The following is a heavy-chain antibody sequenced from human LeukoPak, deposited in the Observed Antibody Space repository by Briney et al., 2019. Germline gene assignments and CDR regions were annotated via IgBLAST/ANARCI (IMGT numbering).Heavy chain of an antibody. D-gene: IGHD6-19*01. Sequence: PGGSLRLSCAASGFTFSSYGMSWVRQAPGKGLEWIGTIYYSGSTYYNPSLKSRVTISVDTSKNQFSLKLSSVTAADTAMYYCVKSGGYGLIDYWGQGTLVTVSS. V-gene: IGHV4-59*05. CDR2: IYYSGST. J-gene: IGHJ4*02. CDR3: VKSGGYGLIDY. CDR1: GFTFSSYG.